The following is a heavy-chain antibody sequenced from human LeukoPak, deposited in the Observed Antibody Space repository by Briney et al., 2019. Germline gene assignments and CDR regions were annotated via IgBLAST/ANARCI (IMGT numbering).Heavy chain of an antibody. V-gene: IGHV5-51*01. CDR1: GYPFTTSW. D-gene: IGHD6-13*01. CDR3: ARAYSSTWHFDY. J-gene: IGHJ4*02. CDR2: IYAGNSDA. Sequence: GESLKISCQGFGYPFTTSWIGWVRQLPGKGLEWTAIIYAGNSDAKYSPSFQGQVSISTDRSISTAYLQWSSLKASDTAMYYCARAYSSTWHFDYWGQGTLVTVSS.